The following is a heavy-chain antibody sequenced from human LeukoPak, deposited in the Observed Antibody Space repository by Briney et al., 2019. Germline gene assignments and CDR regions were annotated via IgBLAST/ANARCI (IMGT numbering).Heavy chain of an antibody. CDR2: IYISGST. V-gene: IGHV4-4*07. Sequence: PSETLSLTCTVSGASIGDYYWNWIRQPAGKGLEWIGRIYISGSTNYNPSLRSRVTMSIDTSKNQLSLKLTSMTAADSAVYYCVRDPTGLLRPTNWFDPWGQGTLVTVSS. CDR1: GASIGDYY. J-gene: IGHJ5*02. D-gene: IGHD3-22*01. CDR3: VRDPTGLLRPTNWFDP.